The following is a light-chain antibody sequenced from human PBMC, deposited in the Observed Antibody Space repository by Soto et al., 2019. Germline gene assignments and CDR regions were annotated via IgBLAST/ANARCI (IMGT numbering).Light chain of an antibody. V-gene: IGKV1-27*01. CDR1: QGISSY. CDR2: AAS. Sequence: DIQMTQSPSSLSASVGDRVTITCRASQGISSYLAWYQQKPGKVPKILIYAASTLQSAVPSRFSGSGSGTEFTLTFSNLQPEDVATYYCQKYYTAPETFGQGTKVEIK. J-gene: IGKJ1*01. CDR3: QKYYTAPET.